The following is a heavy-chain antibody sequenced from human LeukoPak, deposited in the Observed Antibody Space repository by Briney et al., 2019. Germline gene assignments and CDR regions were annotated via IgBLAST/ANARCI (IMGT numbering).Heavy chain of an antibody. J-gene: IGHJ4*02. V-gene: IGHV3-66*01. CDR1: GFTVSSNY. CDR2: IYSGGST. Sequence: PGGSLRLSCAASGFTVSSNYMSWVRQAPGKGLEWVSVIYSGGSTYYADSVRGRFTISRDNAKNSLYLQMNSLRAEDTAVYYCARSGTTSLFDYWGQGTLVTVSS. D-gene: IGHD1-14*01. CDR3: ARSGTTSLFDY.